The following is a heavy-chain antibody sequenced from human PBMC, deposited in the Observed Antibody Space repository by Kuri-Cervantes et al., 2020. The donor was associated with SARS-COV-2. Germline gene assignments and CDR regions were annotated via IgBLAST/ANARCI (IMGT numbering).Heavy chain of an antibody. CDR2: MNPNSGNT. D-gene: IGHD2-2*01. V-gene: IGHV1-8*01. CDR3: ARGGGCSSTSCYYNWFDP. Sequence: ASVKVSCKASGYTFTSYDIDWVRQATGQGLEWMGWMNPNSGNTGYAQKFQGRVTMTRNTSISTVYMELSSLRSEDTAVYYCARGGGCSSTSCYYNWFDPWGQGTLVTVSS. J-gene: IGHJ5*02. CDR1: GYTFTSYD.